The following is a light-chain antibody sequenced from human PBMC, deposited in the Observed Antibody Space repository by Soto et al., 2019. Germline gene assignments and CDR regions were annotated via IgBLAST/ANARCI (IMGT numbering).Light chain of an antibody. Sequence: DIQMTQSPSTLSASIGDRVTITCRASQSLNSWLAWYQQKPGKAPNLLIYKASNLESGVPSRFSGSGSGTEFTLDISSLQPDDYATYYCQQYIDYFTFGGGTTVEIK. CDR1: QSLNSW. CDR2: KAS. CDR3: QQYIDYFT. J-gene: IGKJ4*01. V-gene: IGKV1-5*03.